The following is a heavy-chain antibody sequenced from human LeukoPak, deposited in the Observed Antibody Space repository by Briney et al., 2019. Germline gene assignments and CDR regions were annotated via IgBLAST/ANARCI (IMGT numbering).Heavy chain of an antibody. V-gene: IGHV4-59*13. CDR2: LYYSGST. D-gene: IGHD6-13*01. CDR3: ARDSSSWPTLEY. Sequence: SETLSLTCTVSGGSINSYYRSWIRQPPGKGLEWIGYLYYSGSTNYNPSLKSRVTISVDTSKNQFSLKLSSVTAADTAVYYCARDSSSWPTLEYWGQGTLVTVSS. J-gene: IGHJ4*02. CDR1: GGSINSYY.